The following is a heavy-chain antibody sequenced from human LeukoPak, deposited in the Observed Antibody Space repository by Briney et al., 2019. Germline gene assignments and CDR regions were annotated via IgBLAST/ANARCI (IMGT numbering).Heavy chain of an antibody. J-gene: IGHJ4*02. CDR2: INPNSGGT. CDR3: ARTDSSAWIDY. D-gene: IGHD6-19*01. CDR1: GYTFTGYY. Sequence: ASVKVSFTASGYTFTGYYMHWVRQAPGQGLEWMGWINPNSGGTNYAQKFQGRVTMTRDTSISTAYMELSRLRSDDTAVYYCARTDSSAWIDYWGQGTLVTVSS. V-gene: IGHV1-2*02.